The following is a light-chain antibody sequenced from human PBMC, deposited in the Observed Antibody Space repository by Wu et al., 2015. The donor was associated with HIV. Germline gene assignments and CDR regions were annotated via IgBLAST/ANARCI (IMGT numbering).Light chain of an antibody. J-gene: IGKJ4*01. CDR3: QQYDNLPLT. Sequence: DIQMTQSPSSLSASVGDRVTISCQASQDIDKYVNWYQQKPGKAPKSLIYDASNLETGVPSRFSGSGFGTDFTLTISSLQPEDIATYYCQQYDNLPLTFGGGTKGGDQT. V-gene: IGKV1-33*01. CDR1: QDIDKY. CDR2: DAS.